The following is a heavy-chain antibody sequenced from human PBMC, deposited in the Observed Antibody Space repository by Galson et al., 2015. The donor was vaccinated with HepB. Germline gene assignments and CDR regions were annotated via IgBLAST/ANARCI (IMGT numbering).Heavy chain of an antibody. CDR3: ARAQYTGEWTYSQFDY. CDR2: INPNSGGT. CDR1: GYTFTGYY. Sequence: SVKVSCKASGYTFTGYYMHWVRQAPGQGLEWMGRINPNSGGTNYAQKFQGRVTMTRDTSISTAYMELSRLRSDDTAVYFCARAQYTGEWTYSQFDYWGQGTLVTVSS. V-gene: IGHV1-2*06. J-gene: IGHJ4*02. D-gene: IGHD2-8*02.